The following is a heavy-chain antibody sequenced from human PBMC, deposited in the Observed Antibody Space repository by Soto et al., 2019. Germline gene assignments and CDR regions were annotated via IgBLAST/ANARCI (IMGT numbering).Heavy chain of an antibody. D-gene: IGHD3-3*01. CDR2: ISYDGSNK. Sequence: GGSLRLSCAASGFSFSSYAMHWVRQAPGKGLEWVAVISYDGSNKYYADSVKGRFTISRDNSKNTLYLQMNSLRAEDTAVYYCAKDYLAYYDFWSGPGGFDYWGQGTLVTVSS. J-gene: IGHJ4*02. CDR3: AKDYLAYYDFWSGPGGFDY. CDR1: GFSFSSYA. V-gene: IGHV3-30-3*01.